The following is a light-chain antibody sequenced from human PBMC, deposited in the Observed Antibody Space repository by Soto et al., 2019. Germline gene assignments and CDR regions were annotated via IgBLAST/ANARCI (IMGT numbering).Light chain of an antibody. Sequence: QAVVTQPASVSGSPGQSITISCTGTISDVGGHGYVSWYQQHPGKAPKLMIYEVTYRPSGVSDRFSGSKSGNTASLTISGLQAEDEADYYCISYTVSRSYVFGPGTKVTVL. V-gene: IGLV2-14*01. CDR3: ISYTVSRSYV. CDR2: EVT. J-gene: IGLJ1*01. CDR1: ISDVGGHGY.